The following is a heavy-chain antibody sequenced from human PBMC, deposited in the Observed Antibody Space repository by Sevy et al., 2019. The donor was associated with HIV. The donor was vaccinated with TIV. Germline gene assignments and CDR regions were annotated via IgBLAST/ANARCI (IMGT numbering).Heavy chain of an antibody. CDR3: AGGDKGGYCISTSCSLYGMDV. CDR1: GFTFSTYA. V-gene: IGHV3-30-3*01. Sequence: GGSLRLSCAASGFTFSTYAMHWVRQAPGKGLEWVAVMSYDGSNKYYADSVKGRFTISRDNSKNTLYLQMNSLRAEDTAVYDCAGGDKGGYCISTSCSLYGMDVWGQGTTVTVSS. D-gene: IGHD2-2*01. J-gene: IGHJ6*02. CDR2: MSYDGSNK.